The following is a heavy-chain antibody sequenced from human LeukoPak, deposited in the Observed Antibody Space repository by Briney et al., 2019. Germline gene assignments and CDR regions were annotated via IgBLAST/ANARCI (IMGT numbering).Heavy chain of an antibody. D-gene: IGHD6-19*01. CDR1: GFTFSKYW. V-gene: IGHV3-74*01. CDR3: ATKQWLAPPPDS. J-gene: IGHJ4*02. CDR2: INTDGTVT. Sequence: GGSLRLSCAASGFTFSKYWMLWVRQAPGKGLDSVSRINTDGTVTTSADSVKGRFTVSKDNADNTMFLQMYSVREEDTAVYYCATKQWLAPPPDSWGQGTPVTVSS.